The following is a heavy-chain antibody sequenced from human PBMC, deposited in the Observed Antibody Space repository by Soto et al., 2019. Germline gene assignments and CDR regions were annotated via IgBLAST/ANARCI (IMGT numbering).Heavy chain of an antibody. CDR3: ATKLDSSHHSDY. J-gene: IGHJ4*02. D-gene: IGHD6-6*01. CDR1: GFAFSTYG. V-gene: IGHV3-30*03. CDR2: ISADGSNR. Sequence: QVQLVESGGGVVQPGTSLRLSCAASGFAFSTYGLHWVRQAPGKGLEWLTIISADGSNRFYADSVKGRFTISRDNSKNTLYLQMNSLRPEDTAVYYCATKLDSSHHSDYWGQGTLVSVSS.